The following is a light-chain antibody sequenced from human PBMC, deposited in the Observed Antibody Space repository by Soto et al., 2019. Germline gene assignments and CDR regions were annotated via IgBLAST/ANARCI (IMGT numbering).Light chain of an antibody. V-gene: IGLV2-23*01. Sequence: QSVLTQPASVSGSPGQSITISCTGTSSDVGSYSLLSRYQHHPGKAPKLIIYEDIKGPSGVSNRFSGSKSGNTASLRISGLQAEDEADYYCYTYAGGSTYLFGTGTKVTVL. CDR1: SSDVGSYSL. CDR3: YTYAGGSTYL. CDR2: EDI. J-gene: IGLJ1*01.